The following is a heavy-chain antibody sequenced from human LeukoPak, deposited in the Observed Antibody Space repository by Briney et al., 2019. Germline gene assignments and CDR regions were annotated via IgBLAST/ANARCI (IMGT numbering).Heavy chain of an antibody. D-gene: IGHD2-2*01. J-gene: IGHJ4*02. Sequence: SVTVSCKASGGTFSSYAISWVRQAPGQGLEWMGGIIPIFGTANYAQKFQGRVTITTDESTSTAYMELSSLRSEDTAVYYCAREYCSSTSCYGGVDYWGQGTLVTVSS. CDR2: IIPIFGTA. V-gene: IGHV1-69*05. CDR1: GGTFSSYA. CDR3: AREYCSSTSCYGGVDY.